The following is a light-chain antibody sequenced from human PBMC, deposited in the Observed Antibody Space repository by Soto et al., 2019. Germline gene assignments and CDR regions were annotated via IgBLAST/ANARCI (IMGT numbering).Light chain of an antibody. J-gene: IGLJ1*01. CDR3: AAWDDSLSGLV. CDR2: SNN. CDR1: SSNIESNY. Sequence: QSVLTQPPSASGTPGQRVTISCSGSSSNIESNYVYWYQQLPGTAPKLLIYSNNQRPSGVPDRFSGSKSGTSASLAISGLRSEDEADYYCAAWDDSLSGLVFGTGTKVTVL. V-gene: IGLV1-47*02.